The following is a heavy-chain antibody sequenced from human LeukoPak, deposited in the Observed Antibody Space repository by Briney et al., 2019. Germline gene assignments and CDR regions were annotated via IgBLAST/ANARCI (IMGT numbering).Heavy chain of an antibody. CDR3: ATPYCSGISCLDVFNM. D-gene: IGHD2-2*01. J-gene: IGHJ3*02. Sequence: SETLSLTCNVSGDSVSDGRYYWTWSRQHPGEGLEWIGYKYYGGSAKNNPSLNRRLTISIDTSTNQFSLPLSSVTAADTATYYCATPYCSGISCLDVFNMWGEGTRVTVSS. CDR1: GDSVSDGRYY. V-gene: IGHV4-31*03. CDR2: KYYGGSA.